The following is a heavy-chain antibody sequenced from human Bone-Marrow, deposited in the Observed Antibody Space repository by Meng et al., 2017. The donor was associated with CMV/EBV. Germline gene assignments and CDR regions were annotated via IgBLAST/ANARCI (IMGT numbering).Heavy chain of an antibody. Sequence: ASLKVSCKASGYTFTGYYVHWVRQAPGQGLEWMGWVNPNSGATNYAQKFQGRVTMTRDTSISTAYMELSRLRSDDTAVYYCARDIVVVPAAIITGMDVWGQGTTVTGSS. J-gene: IGHJ6*01. D-gene: IGHD2-2*01. V-gene: IGHV1-2*02. CDR1: GYTFTGYY. CDR3: ARDIVVVPAAIITGMDV. CDR2: VNPNSGAT.